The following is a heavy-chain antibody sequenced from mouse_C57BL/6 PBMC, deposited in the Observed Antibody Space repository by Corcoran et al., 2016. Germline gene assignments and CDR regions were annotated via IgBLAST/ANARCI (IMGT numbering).Heavy chain of an antibody. CDR3: ARFYYSNELDY. CDR2: IYPGSGNT. J-gene: IGHJ2*01. CDR1: GYPFTDYY. V-gene: IGHV1-76*01. D-gene: IGHD2-5*01. Sequence: QVQLKQSGAELVRPGASVQLSCKASGYPFTDYYINWVKQRPGQGLEWIARIYPGSGNTYYNEKFKGKATLTAEKSSSTAYMQLSSLTSEDSAVYFCARFYYSNELDYWGQGTTLTVSS.